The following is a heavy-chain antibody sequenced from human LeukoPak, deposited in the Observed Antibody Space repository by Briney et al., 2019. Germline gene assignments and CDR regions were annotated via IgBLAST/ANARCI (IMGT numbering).Heavy chain of an antibody. D-gene: IGHD6-13*01. CDR2: MNPNSGNT. CDR3: ASAAGYSSSWYADY. Sequence: ASVKVSCKASGYTFTSYYMHWVRQAPGQGLEWMGWMNPNSGNTGYAQKFQGRVTMTRNTSISTAYMELSSLRSEDTAVYYCASAAGYSSSWYADYWGQGTLVTVSS. CDR1: GYTFTSYY. V-gene: IGHV1-8*02. J-gene: IGHJ4*02.